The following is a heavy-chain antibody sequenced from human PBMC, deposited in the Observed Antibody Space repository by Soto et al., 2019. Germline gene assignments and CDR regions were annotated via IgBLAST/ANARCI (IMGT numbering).Heavy chain of an antibody. CDR1: GGTFSSYA. Sequence: ASVKVSCKASGGTFSSYAISWVRQAPGQGLEWMGGIIPIFGTANYAQKFQGRVTITADESTSTAYMELSSLRSEDTAVYYCAANLLNLGELSLYAYYFDYWGQGTLVTVSS. D-gene: IGHD3-16*02. CDR2: IIPIFGTA. J-gene: IGHJ4*02. CDR3: AANLLNLGELSLYAYYFDY. V-gene: IGHV1-69*13.